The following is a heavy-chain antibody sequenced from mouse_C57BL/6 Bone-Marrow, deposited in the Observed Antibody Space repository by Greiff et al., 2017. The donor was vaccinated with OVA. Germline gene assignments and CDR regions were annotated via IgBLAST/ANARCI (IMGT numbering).Heavy chain of an antibody. Sequence: HVQLQPSWAELVRPGASVKLSCKASGYTFTDYYITWVKQRPGQGLEWIARIYPGSGNTYYNEKFKGKATLTAEKSSSTAYMQLSSLTSEDSAVYFCALLLDVWGTGTTVTVSS. D-gene: IGHD1-1*01. J-gene: IGHJ1*03. CDR2: IYPGSGNT. CDR3: ALLLDV. V-gene: IGHV1-76*01. CDR1: GYTFTDYY.